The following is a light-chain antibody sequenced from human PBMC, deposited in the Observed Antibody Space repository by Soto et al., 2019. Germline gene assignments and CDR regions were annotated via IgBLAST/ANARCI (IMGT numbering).Light chain of an antibody. V-gene: IGKV1-5*03. CDR2: KAS. Sequence: DIQMTQSPSTLSASVGDRVTITCRASQSISTWLAWYQQKPGKAPKLLIYKASSLRNGVPSRFSGSGSGTEFTLTIYSLQPDDFASYYCQQYQGSPHTFGQGTKLEIK. J-gene: IGKJ2*01. CDR1: QSISTW. CDR3: QQYQGSPHT.